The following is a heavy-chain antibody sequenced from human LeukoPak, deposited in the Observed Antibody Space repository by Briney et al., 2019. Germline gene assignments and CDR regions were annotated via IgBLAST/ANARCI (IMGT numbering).Heavy chain of an antibody. CDR2: FYSEAGVT. CDR1: GYTLTELS. V-gene: IGHV1-24*01. J-gene: IGHJ3*02. Sequence: ASVKVSCKVSGYTLTELSMHWVRQAPGKGLEWMGGFYSEAGVTIYAQKIQGRVRMTEDTSTETAYMELSRLRSDDTAVYYCARGVLPTAMRGVGDAFDIWGQGTMVTVSP. D-gene: IGHD2-2*01. CDR3: ARGVLPTAMRGVGDAFDI.